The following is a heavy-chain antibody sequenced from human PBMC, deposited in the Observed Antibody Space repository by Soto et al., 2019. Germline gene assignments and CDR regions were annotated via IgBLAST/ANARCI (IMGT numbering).Heavy chain of an antibody. CDR1: GGTFNNYP. V-gene: IGHV1-69*13. CDR2: SIPIFGTA. J-gene: IGHJ6*02. Sequence: SVKVSCKASGGTFNNYPITWVRQAPGQGLEWMGGSIPIFGTANYAQKFQGRVTISVDESTSTAYMELSSLRSEDTAVYYYARGRGYSGDDHYYYFDMDVWGQGTTVTVSS. CDR3: ARGRGYSGDDHYYYFDMDV. D-gene: IGHD5-12*01.